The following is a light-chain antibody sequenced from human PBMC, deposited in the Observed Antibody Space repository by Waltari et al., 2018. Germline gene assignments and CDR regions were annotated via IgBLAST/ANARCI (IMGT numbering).Light chain of an antibody. CDR1: QSLVSSYGNTH. J-gene: IGKJ2*01. CDR2: KVS. Sequence: DVVMTQSPLSLPVTLGQPASISCQSSQSLVSSYGNTHLNWFQQRPGQSPRLGIYKVSSRDSGVPDRFSGSGSGTDFTLKISRVEAEDVGVYYCMQGTHWPYTFGQGTKLDIK. V-gene: IGKV2-30*01. CDR3: MQGTHWPYT.